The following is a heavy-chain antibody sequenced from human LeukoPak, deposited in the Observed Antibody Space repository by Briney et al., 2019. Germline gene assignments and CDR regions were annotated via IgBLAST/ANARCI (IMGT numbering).Heavy chain of an antibody. J-gene: IGHJ3*02. CDR3: ASPSHHFNIVVVPEYLDDAFDI. CDR2: IIPILGIA. Sequence: SVKVSCKASGGTFSSYTISWVRQAPGQGLEWMGRIIPILGIANYAQKFQGRVTITADESTSTAYMELSSLRSEDTAVYYCASPSHHFNIVVVPEYLDDAFDIWGQGTMVTVSS. V-gene: IGHV1-69*02. D-gene: IGHD2-2*01. CDR1: GGTFSSYT.